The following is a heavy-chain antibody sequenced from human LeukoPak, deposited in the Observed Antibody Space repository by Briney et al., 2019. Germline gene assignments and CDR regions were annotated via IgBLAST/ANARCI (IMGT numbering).Heavy chain of an antibody. V-gene: IGHV4-34*01. D-gene: IGHD5-18*01. Sequence: TSETLSLTCAVYGGSFSGYYWSWIRQPPGKGLEWIGEINHSGGTNYNPSLKSRVTISVDTSKNQFSLKLSSVTAADTAVYYCARRRIQLWSRGWFDPWGQGTLVTVSS. CDR2: INHSGGT. CDR1: GGSFSGYY. J-gene: IGHJ5*02. CDR3: ARRRIQLWSRGWFDP.